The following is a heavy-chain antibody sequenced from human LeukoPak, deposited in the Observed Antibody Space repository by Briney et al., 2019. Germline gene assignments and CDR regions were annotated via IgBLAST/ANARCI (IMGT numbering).Heavy chain of an antibody. CDR3: ARDPGSSSWNNWFDP. CDR2: INPSGGST. D-gene: IGHD6-13*01. CDR1: GYTFTSYY. Sequence: GASVKVSCKASGYTFTSYYMHWVRQAPGEGLEWMGIINPSGGSTSYAQKFQGRVTMTRDTSISTAYMELSRLRSDDTAVYYCARDPGSSSWNNWFDPWGQGTLVTVSS. J-gene: IGHJ5*02. V-gene: IGHV1-46*01.